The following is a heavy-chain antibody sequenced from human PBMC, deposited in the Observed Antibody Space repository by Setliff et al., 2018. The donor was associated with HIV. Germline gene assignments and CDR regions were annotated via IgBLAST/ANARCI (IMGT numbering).Heavy chain of an antibody. D-gene: IGHD5-18*01. J-gene: IGHJ6*03. CDR2: IYYNGSP. Sequence: SETLSLTCSVSGASIGSSHYYWGWIRQPPGKGLEWVASIYYNGSPFYNPSLKSRVTISVDTSKNQFSLNLSSVTAADTAVYYCARHCGYSPGQICYYYLDIWGKGTTVTVS. V-gene: IGHV4-39*01. CDR1: GASIGSSHYY. CDR3: ARHCGYSPGQICYYYLDI.